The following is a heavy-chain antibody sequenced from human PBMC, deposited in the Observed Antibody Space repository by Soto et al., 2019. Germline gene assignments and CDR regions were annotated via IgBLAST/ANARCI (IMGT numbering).Heavy chain of an antibody. CDR3: ARALPSYYYYGMDV. Sequence: QVQLQESGPGLVKPSQTLSLTCTVSGGSVSSGGYYWSWIRQHPGKGLEWIGYISYSVSTYYNPSLKSRPTISVDTSKNQFSLKLSSVTAADTAVYYCARALPSYYYYGMDVWGQGTTVTVSS. V-gene: IGHV4-31*03. CDR2: ISYSVST. J-gene: IGHJ6*02. CDR1: GGSVSSGGYY.